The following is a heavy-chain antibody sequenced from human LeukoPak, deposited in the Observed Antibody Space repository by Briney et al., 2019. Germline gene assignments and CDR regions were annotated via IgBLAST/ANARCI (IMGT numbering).Heavy chain of an antibody. D-gene: IGHD5-18*01. CDR2: INPNSGGT. J-gene: IGHJ4*02. CDR1: GYTFTGYY. V-gene: IGHV1-2*02. CDR3: ARARTLDTAMTPCDY. Sequence: ASVNVSCKASGYTFTGYYMHWVRQAPGQGLGWMGWINPNSGGTNYAQKFQGRVTMTRDTSISTAYMELSRLRSDDTALYYCARARTLDTAMTPCDYWGEGTLVTVSS.